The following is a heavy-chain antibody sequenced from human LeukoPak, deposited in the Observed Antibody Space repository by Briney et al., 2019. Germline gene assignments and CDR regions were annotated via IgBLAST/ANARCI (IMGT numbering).Heavy chain of an antibody. D-gene: IGHD1-26*01. CDR1: GFTFSSYA. V-gene: IGHV3-30*04. Sequence: GGSLRLSCAASGFTFSSYAMHWVRQAPGKGLGWVAVVSYDGSNKYYANSVKGRFTISRDKSKNTLHLQMNSLRAEDTAIYYCARDASFAGGATLDCWGQATLVTVSS. CDR2: VSYDGSNK. J-gene: IGHJ4*02. CDR3: ARDASFAGGATLDC.